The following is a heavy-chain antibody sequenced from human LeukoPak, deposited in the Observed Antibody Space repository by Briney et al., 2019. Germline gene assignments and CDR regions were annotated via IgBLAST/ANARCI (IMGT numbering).Heavy chain of an antibody. CDR2: IYTSGST. CDR1: GGSISSGSYY. Sequence: SETLSLTCTVSGGSISSGSYYWSWIRQPAGKGLEWIGRIYTSGSTNYNPSLKSRVTISVDTSKNQFSLRLSSVSAADTAVYYCARDSPYYYASGSTFDYWGQGTRVTVSS. V-gene: IGHV4-61*02. CDR3: ARDSPYYYASGSTFDY. J-gene: IGHJ4*02. D-gene: IGHD3-10*01.